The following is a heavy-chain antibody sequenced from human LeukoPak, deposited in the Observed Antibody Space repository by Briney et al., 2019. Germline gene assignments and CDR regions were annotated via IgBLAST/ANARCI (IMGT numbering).Heavy chain of an antibody. J-gene: IGHJ6*04. D-gene: IGHD2-2*01. Sequence: ASVKVSCKASGYTFTSYAMHWVRQAPGQRLEWMGWINAGNGNTKYSQKFQGRVTITRDTSASTAYMELSSLRSEDTAVYHCATQDIVVVPAAPFNYYYYGMDVWGKGTTVTVSS. CDR3: ATQDIVVVPAAPFNYYYYGMDV. CDR1: GYTFTSYA. V-gene: IGHV1-3*01. CDR2: INAGNGNT.